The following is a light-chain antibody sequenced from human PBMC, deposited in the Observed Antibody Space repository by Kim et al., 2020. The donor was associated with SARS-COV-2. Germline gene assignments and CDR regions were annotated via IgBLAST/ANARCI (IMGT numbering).Light chain of an antibody. V-gene: IGKV3-20*01. Sequence: SPAEGATLSCRASQSASSSLLVWYQQKPGQAPRLLTYDASTRAAGIPDRFSGSGSATDVSLTITRLVPEDFAVYHCQLYGRSLFTFGPGTKVDIK. CDR2: DAS. J-gene: IGKJ3*01. CDR1: QSASSSL. CDR3: QLYGRSLFT.